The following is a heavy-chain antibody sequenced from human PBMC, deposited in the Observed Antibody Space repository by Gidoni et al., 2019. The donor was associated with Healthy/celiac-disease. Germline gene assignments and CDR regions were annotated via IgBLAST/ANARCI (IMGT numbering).Heavy chain of an antibody. CDR1: GGSFSGYY. V-gene: IGHV4-34*01. D-gene: IGHD3-10*01. Sequence: QVQLQQWGAGPLKPSETLSLTCAVYGGSFSGYYWSWIRQPPGKGLEWIGEINHSGSTNYNPSLKSRVTISVDTSKNQFSLKLSSVTAADTAVYYCARGRVWFGELLFGDYWGQGTLVTVSS. CDR2: INHSGST. CDR3: ARGRVWFGELLFGDY. J-gene: IGHJ4*02.